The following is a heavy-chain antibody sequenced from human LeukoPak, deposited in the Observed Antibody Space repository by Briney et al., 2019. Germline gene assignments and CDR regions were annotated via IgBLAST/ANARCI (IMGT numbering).Heavy chain of an antibody. Sequence: PSETLSLICTVSGGSISSYYWSWIRQPPGKGLEWIGYIYYSGSTNYNPSLKSRVTISVDTSKNQFSLKLSSVTAADTAVYYCARRGREDIVVVPAAIRSWYFDLWGRGTLVTVSS. CDR1: GGSISSYY. CDR3: ARRGREDIVVVPAAIRSWYFDL. D-gene: IGHD2-2*01. V-gene: IGHV4-59*01. J-gene: IGHJ2*01. CDR2: IYYSGST.